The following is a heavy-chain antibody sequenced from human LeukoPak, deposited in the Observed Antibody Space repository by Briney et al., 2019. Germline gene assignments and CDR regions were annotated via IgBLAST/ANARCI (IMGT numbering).Heavy chain of an antibody. Sequence: GGSLRLSCTGSGFTFSYHALHWVRQAPGKGLQWLTVISYDGRNEYYADSVTGRFTISRDNSKNTVFLQLNSLRVEDAAIYYCARGEAYYNKNGLPGAALDFRGLGTLVTVSS. CDR1: GFTFSYHA. CDR3: ARGEAYYNKNGLPGAALDF. J-gene: IGHJ3*01. V-gene: IGHV3-30*04. D-gene: IGHD3-10*01. CDR2: ISYDGRNE.